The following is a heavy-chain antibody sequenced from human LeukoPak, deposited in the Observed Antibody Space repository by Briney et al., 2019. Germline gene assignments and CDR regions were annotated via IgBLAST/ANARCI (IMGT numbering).Heavy chain of an antibody. D-gene: IGHD3-16*01. CDR1: GGSFSGYY. J-gene: IGHJ4*02. V-gene: IGHV4-34*01. CDR3: ARATWGGLFRY. CDR2: INHSGST. Sequence: PSETLSLTCAVYGGSFSGYYWSWTRQPPGKGLEWIGEINHSGSTNYNPSLKSRVTISVDTSKNQFSLKLSSVTAADTAVYYCARATWGGLFRYWGQGTLVTVSS.